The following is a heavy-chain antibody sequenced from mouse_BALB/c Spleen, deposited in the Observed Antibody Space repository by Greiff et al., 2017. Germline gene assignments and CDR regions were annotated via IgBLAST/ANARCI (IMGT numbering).Heavy chain of an antibody. CDR3: ARSGGNYDFDY. J-gene: IGHJ2*01. CDR1: GYTFTSYT. Sequence: VQLQQSAAELARPGASVKMSCKASGYTFTSYTMHWVKQRPGQGLEWIGYINPSSGYTEYNQKFKDKTTLTADKSSSTAYMQLSSLTSEDSAVYYCARSGGNYDFDYWGQGTTLTVSS. D-gene: IGHD2-1*01. V-gene: IGHV1-4*02. CDR2: INPSSGYT.